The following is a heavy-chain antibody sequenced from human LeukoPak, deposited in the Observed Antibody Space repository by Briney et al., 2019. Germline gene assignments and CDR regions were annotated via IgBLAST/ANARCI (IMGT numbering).Heavy chain of an antibody. D-gene: IGHD5-12*01. CDR2: IVVGSGNT. CDR1: GFTLTSSA. Sequence: ASVKVSCKASGFTLTSSAMQWVRQARGQRLEWIGWIVVGSGNTNYAQKFQERVTITRDMSTSTAYMELSSLRYEDTAVYYCARDNSLGDSAWWFDPWGQGTLVTVSS. J-gene: IGHJ5*02. V-gene: IGHV1-58*02. CDR3: ARDNSLGDSAWWFDP.